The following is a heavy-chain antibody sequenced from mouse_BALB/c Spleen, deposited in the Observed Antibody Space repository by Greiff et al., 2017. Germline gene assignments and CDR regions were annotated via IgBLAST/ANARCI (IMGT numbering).Heavy chain of an antibody. Sequence: QVQLQQSGAELVRPGSSVKISCKASGYAFSSSWMSWMKQRPGQGLEWIGQIYPGDGDTKYNGKFKGKATLTADKSSSTAYMQLGSLTSEDSAVYFCAIYGYLDYWGQGTTLTVSS. CDR1: GYAFSSSW. CDR2: IYPGDGDT. CDR3: AIYGYLDY. J-gene: IGHJ2*01. D-gene: IGHD1-1*02. V-gene: IGHV1-80*01.